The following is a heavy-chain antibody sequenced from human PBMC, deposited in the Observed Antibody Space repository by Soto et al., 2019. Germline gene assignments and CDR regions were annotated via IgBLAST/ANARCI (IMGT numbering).Heavy chain of an antibody. CDR1: GYSFTGYY. Sequence: HEHLVQSGAEVKRPGASLKVSCKASGYSFTGYYIHWVRQAPGQGLEWMGWINPDSGATNYAQNFQGRVTLTSATSISTASMDLTSLTSDDTAVYYCARGDYGNGGYPFPYFDYWGQGHLVIVSS. CDR3: ARGDYGNGGYPFPYFDY. D-gene: IGHD3-22*01. V-gene: IGHV1-2*02. J-gene: IGHJ4*02. CDR2: INPDSGAT.